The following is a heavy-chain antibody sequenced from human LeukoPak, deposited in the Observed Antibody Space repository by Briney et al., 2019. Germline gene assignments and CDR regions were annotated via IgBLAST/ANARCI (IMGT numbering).Heavy chain of an antibody. J-gene: IGHJ4*02. V-gene: IGHV4-38-2*02. D-gene: IGHD6-13*01. Sequence: SETLSLTCTVSGYSISSGYYWGWIRQPPGKGLEWIGSIYHSGSTYYNPSLKSRVTISVDTSKNQFSLKLSSVTAADTAVYYCARAPGIAAAGRRRGPYYFDYWGQGTLVTVSS. CDR2: IYHSGST. CDR1: GYSISSGYY. CDR3: ARAPGIAAAGRRRGPYYFDY.